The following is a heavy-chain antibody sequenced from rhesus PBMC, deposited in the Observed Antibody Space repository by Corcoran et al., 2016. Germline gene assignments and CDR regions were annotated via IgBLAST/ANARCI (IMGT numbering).Heavy chain of an antibody. CDR3: ARGGVVATAYFDY. J-gene: IGHJ4*01. D-gene: IGHD2-21*01. CDR2: IGGSSGST. Sequence: QVQLQESGPGLVKPSETLSLTCAVSGYSISSGYGWSWIRQPPGKGLEWIGDIGGSSGSTNYNPSLKSRVTILKDTSKNQFSLKLSSVTAADTAVYYCARGGVVATAYFDYWGQGVLVTVSS. V-gene: IGHV4-127*01. CDR1: GYSISSGYG.